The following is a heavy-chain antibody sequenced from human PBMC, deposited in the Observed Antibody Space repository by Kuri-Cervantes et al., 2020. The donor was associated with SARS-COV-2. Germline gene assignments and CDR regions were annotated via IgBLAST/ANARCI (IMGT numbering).Heavy chain of an antibody. V-gene: IGHV3-7*01. Sequence: GGSLRLSCAASGLTFSTYGMHWVRQAPGKGLEWVANIKQDGSEKYYVDSVKGRFTISRDNAKNSLYLQMNSLRAEETAVYYCARDLRLGKSLDYWGQGTLVTVSS. CDR3: ARDLRLGKSLDY. D-gene: IGHD7-27*01. CDR2: IKQDGSEK. J-gene: IGHJ4*02. CDR1: GLTFSTYG.